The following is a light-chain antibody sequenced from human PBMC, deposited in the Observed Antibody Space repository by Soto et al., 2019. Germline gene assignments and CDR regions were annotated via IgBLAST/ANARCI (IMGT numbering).Light chain of an antibody. CDR1: SSDVGGYNY. CDR2: DVS. CDR3: SSYTTSNTRQIV. J-gene: IGLJ1*01. V-gene: IGLV2-14*03. Sequence: QPASVSGSPGQSITISCTGTSSDVGGYNYVSWYQHHPGKAPKLMIYDVSNRPSGVSNRFSGSKSGNTASLTISGLQPEDEADYYCSSYTTSNTRQIVFGTGTKVTVL.